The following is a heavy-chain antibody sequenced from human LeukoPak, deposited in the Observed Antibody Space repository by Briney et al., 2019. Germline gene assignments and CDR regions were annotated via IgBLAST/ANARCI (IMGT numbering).Heavy chain of an antibody. CDR2: IWYDGSNK. D-gene: IGHD3-22*01. Sequence: GGSLRLSCAASGFTFSNSWMHWVRQAPGKGLEWVAVIWYDGSNKYYADSVKGRFTISRDNSKNTLYLQMNSLRAEDTAVYYCAREAGPYDSSGYFDYWGQGTLVTVSS. V-gene: IGHV3-33*08. CDR3: AREAGPYDSSGYFDY. CDR1: GFTFSNSW. J-gene: IGHJ4*02.